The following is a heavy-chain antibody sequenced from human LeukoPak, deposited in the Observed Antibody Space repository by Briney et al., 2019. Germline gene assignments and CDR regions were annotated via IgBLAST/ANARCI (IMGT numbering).Heavy chain of an antibody. J-gene: IGHJ4*02. CDR3: ARAGWAAAGTYVDY. CDR2: IIPIFGTA. Sequence: SVKVSCKASGGTFSSYAISWVRQAPGQGLEWMGGIIPIFGTANYAQKFQGRVTITADESTSTAYMELSSLRSGDTAVYYCARAGWAAAGTYVDYWGQGTLVTVSS. D-gene: IGHD6-13*01. V-gene: IGHV1-69*13. CDR1: GGTFSSYA.